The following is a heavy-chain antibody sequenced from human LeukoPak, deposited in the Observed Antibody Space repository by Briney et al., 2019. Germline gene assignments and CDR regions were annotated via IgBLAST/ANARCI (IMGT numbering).Heavy chain of an antibody. CDR3: ARRSAAKDAFDI. CDR1: GFTFSSYW. V-gene: IGHV3-74*01. Sequence: GGSLRLSCAASGFTFSSYWMHWVRQAPGKGLVWVSRINSDGSSTSYADPVKGRFTISRDNAKNTLYLQMNSLRAEDTAVYYCARRSAAKDAFDIWGQGTMVTASS. J-gene: IGHJ3*02. CDR2: INSDGSST. D-gene: IGHD6-25*01.